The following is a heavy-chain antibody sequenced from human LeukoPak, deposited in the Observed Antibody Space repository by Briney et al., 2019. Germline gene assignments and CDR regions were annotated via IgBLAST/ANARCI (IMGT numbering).Heavy chain of an antibody. CDR1: GYTFTSYG. CDR2: ISAYNGNT. V-gene: IGHV1-18*01. Sequence: ASVKVSCKASGYTFTSYGISWVRQAPGQGLEWMGWISAYNGNTNYAQKLQGRVTMTTDTSTSTAYMELRSLRSDDTAVYYCARGPPYYYDSSGVYFQHWGQGTLVTVSS. D-gene: IGHD3-22*01. J-gene: IGHJ1*01. CDR3: ARGPPYYYDSSGVYFQH.